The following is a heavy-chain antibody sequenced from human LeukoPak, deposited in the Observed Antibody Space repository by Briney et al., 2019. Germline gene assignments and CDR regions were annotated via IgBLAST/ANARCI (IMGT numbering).Heavy chain of an antibody. CDR2: INHSGST. CDR1: VGSFSGYY. J-gene: IGHJ5*02. D-gene: IGHD2-2*03. CDR3: AMDNWFHP. Sequence: SETLSLTCAVYVGSFSGYYWSWIRQPPGKGLEWIGEINHSGSTNYNPSLKSRVTISVDTSKNQFSLKLSSVTAADTAVYFCAMDNWFHPWVQGTLVTVSS. V-gene: IGHV4-34*01.